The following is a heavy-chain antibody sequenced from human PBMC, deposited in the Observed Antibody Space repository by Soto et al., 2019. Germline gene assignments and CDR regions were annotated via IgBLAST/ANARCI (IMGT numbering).Heavy chain of an antibody. V-gene: IGHV3-30*18. CDR3: AKESEDIVVVPAANDAFDI. D-gene: IGHD2-2*01. CDR1: GFTFSSYG. Sequence: GGSLRLSCVASGFTFSSYGMHWVRQAPGKGLEWVAVISYDGSNKYYADSVKGRFTISRDNSKNTLYLQMNSLRAEDTAVYYCAKESEDIVVVPAANDAFDIWGQGTMVTVSS. J-gene: IGHJ3*02. CDR2: ISYDGSNK.